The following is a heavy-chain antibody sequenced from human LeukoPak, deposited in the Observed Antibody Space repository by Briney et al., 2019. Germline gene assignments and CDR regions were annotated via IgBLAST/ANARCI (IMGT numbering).Heavy chain of an antibody. CDR3: ARDLVVGAFGVFDY. V-gene: IGHV3-23*01. Sequence: PGGSLRLSCAASGFTFSSYGMSWVRQTPGKGLECVSAIGGGGTTTHYADSVKGRFTISRDNSKNTLYLQMNSLRAEDTAVYYCARDLVVGAFGVFDYWGQGTLVTVSS. D-gene: IGHD1-26*01. CDR2: IGGGGTTT. J-gene: IGHJ4*02. CDR1: GFTFSSYG.